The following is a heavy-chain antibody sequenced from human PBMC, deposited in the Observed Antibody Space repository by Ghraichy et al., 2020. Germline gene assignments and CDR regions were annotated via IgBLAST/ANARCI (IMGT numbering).Heavy chain of an antibody. J-gene: IGHJ4*02. CDR2: IYYSGST. D-gene: IGHD6-19*01. V-gene: IGHV4-59*01. CDR3: ARESDSSGWTRKGYFDY. CDR1: GGSISSYY. Sequence: SETLSLTCTVSGGSISSYYWSWIRQPPGKGLEWIGYIYYSGSTNYNPSLKSRVTISVDTSKNQFSLKLSSVTAADTAVYYCARESDSSGWTRKGYFDYWGQGTLVTVSS.